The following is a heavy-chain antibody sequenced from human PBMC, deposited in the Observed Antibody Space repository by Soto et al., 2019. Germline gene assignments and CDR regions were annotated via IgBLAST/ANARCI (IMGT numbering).Heavy chain of an antibody. J-gene: IGHJ4*02. CDR3: ARCRMVRGITQNFDY. CDR2: INHSGST. V-gene: IGHV4-34*01. CDR1: GGSFSGYY. Sequence: PSETLSLTCAVSGGSFSGYYWTWIRQPPGTGLEWIGEINHSGSTNYNPSLKSRVTISVDTSKNQFSLKLTSVTAADTAVYYCARCRMVRGITQNFDYWGQGTLVTVSS. D-gene: IGHD3-10*01.